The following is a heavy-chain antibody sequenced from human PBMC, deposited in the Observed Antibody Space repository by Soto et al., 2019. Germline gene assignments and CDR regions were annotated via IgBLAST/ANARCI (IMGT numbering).Heavy chain of an antibody. D-gene: IGHD4-17*01. CDR2: IDPSDSYT. CDR3: ATATVTNYYFDY. Sequence: SLKISCKGSGYSFTSYWISWVRQMPGKGLEWMGRIDPSDSYTNYSPSFQGHVTISADKSISTAYLQWSSLKASDTAMYYCATATVTNYYFDYWGQGTLVTVSS. CDR1: GYSFTSYW. J-gene: IGHJ4*02. V-gene: IGHV5-10-1*01.